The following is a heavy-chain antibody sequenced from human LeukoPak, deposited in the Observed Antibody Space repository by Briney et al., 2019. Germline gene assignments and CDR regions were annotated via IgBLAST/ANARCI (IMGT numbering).Heavy chain of an antibody. J-gene: IGHJ3*02. D-gene: IGHD1-26*01. CDR1: GSSISSGGYY. CDR2: IYHSGST. Sequence: PSQTLSLTCTVSGSSISSGGYYWSWIRQPPGKGLEWIGYIYHSGSTYYNPSLKSRVTISVDRSKNQFSLKLSSVTAADTAVYYCARRWELLDDAFDIWGQGTMVTVSS. V-gene: IGHV4-30-2*01. CDR3: ARRWELLDDAFDI.